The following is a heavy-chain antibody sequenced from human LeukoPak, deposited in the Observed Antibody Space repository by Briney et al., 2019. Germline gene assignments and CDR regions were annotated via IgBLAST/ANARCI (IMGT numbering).Heavy chain of an antibody. CDR2: IYTSGST. J-gene: IGHJ6*03. D-gene: IGHD3-10*01. V-gene: IGHV4-59*10. CDR3: ALLSGSKPFYYMDV. Sequence: PSETLSLTCAVYGGSFSGYYWSWIRQPAGKGLEWIGRIYTSGSTNYNPSLKSRVTMSVDTSKNQFSLKLSSVTAADTAVYYCALLSGSKPFYYMDVWGKGTTVTVSS. CDR1: GGSFSGYY.